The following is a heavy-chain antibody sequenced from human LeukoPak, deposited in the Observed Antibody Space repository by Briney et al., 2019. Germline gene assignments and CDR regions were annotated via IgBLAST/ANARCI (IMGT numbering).Heavy chain of an antibody. Sequence: GESLKISCKGSGYSFTSYWIGWVRQMPGKGLEWMGIIYSGDSDTRYSPSFQGQVTISADKSISTAYLRWSSLKASDTAMYYCARSDRYCSSTSCYTNWFDPWGQGTLVTVSS. CDR1: GYSFTSYW. CDR3: ARSDRYCSSTSCYTNWFDP. J-gene: IGHJ5*02. V-gene: IGHV5-51*01. D-gene: IGHD2-2*02. CDR2: IYSGDSDT.